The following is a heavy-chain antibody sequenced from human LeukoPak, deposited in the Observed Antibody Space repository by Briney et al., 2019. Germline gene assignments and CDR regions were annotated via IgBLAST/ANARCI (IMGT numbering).Heavy chain of an antibody. J-gene: IGHJ4*02. CDR2: IYTSGST. CDR1: GGSISSYY. D-gene: IGHD3-16*01. V-gene: IGHV4-4*09. Sequence: SETLSLTCTVSGGSISSYYWSWIRQPPGKGLEWIGYIYTSGSTNYNPSLKSRVTISVDTSKNQFSLKLSSVTAADTAVYYCARHRRNVGGSDYWGQGTLVTVSS. CDR3: ARHRRNVGGSDY.